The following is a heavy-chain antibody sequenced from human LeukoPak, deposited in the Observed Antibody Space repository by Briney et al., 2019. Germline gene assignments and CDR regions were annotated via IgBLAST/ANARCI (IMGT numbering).Heavy chain of an antibody. J-gene: IGHJ4*02. D-gene: IGHD1-26*01. V-gene: IGHV3-23*01. CDR2: ISGGGGST. CDR3: AKSGSYRKGFDY. CDR1: GFTFSSYA. Sequence: GGSLRLSCAASGFTFSSYAMNWVRQAPGKGLEWVSTISGGGGSTYYADSVKGRFTISRDNSKNTLYLQMNSLRAEDTAVYYCAKSGSYRKGFDYWGQGTLVTVSS.